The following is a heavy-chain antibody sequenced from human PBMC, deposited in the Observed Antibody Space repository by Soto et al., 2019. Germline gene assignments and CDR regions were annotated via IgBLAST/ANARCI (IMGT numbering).Heavy chain of an antibody. CDR3: ARSRGYSRGYGGNWYFDL. V-gene: IGHV1-69*01. CDR2: IIPVFGTA. Sequence: QVQLVQSGAEVKKPGSSVKVSCKASGGTFSSYAISWVRQAPGQGLEWMGGIIPVFGTANYAQKFQGRVTITADESTSTAYMELSSLRSEDTAVYYCARSRGYSRGYGGNWYFDLWGRGTLVTVSS. D-gene: IGHD6-25*01. J-gene: IGHJ2*01. CDR1: GGTFSSYA.